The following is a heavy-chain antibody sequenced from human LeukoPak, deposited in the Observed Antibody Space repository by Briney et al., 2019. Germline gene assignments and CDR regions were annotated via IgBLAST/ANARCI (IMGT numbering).Heavy chain of an antibody. D-gene: IGHD6-6*01. CDR2: IIPIFGTA. CDR1: GGTFSSYA. CDR3: AKDRYIAADGIPRWFDP. V-gene: IGHV1-69*13. J-gene: IGHJ5*02. Sequence: SVKVSCKASGGTFSSYAISWVRQAPGQGLEWVGGIIPIFGTANYAQKFQGRVTITADESTSTAYMELSSLRSEDTDVYYWAKDRYIAADGIPRWFDPWGQGTLVTVSS.